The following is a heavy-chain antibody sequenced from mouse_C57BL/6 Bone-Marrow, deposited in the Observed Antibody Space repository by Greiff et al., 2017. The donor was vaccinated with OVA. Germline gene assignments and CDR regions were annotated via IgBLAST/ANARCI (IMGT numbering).Heavy chain of an antibody. CDR2: ISSGSSTI. CDR3: AKSLYYFDY. CDR1: GFTFSDYG. V-gene: IGHV5-17*01. D-gene: IGHD6-5*01. Sequence: EVHLVESGGGLVKPGGSLKLSCAASGFTFSDYGMHWVRQAPETGLEWVAYISSGSSTIYYADTVKGRFTISRDNAKNTLFLQMTSLRSEDTAMYYCAKSLYYFDYWGQGTTRTVSS. J-gene: IGHJ2*01.